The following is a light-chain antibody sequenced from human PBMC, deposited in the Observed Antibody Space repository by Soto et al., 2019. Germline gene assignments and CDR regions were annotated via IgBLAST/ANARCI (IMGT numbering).Light chain of an antibody. CDR2: LGS. V-gene: IGKV2-28*01. J-gene: IGKJ2*01. CDR1: GDLQRSHGYSY. CDR3: MQVVQPPYT. Sequence: DIVMTQSPLSLPVIPGEPASISCRSSGDLQRSHGYSYLDWYLQKPGQSQQLLIYLGSNRASGVPDRFSGSGSGTDFTLKISRVEAEDVGVYSCMQVVQPPYTFGQGTRRDLK.